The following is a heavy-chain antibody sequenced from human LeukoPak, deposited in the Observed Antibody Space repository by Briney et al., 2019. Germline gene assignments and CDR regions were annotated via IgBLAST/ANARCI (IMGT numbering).Heavy chain of an antibody. D-gene: IGHD6-19*01. V-gene: IGHV3-49*04. Sequence: GGSLRLSCTASGFTFGDYAMSWVRQAPGKGREGVGFIRSKAYGGTTEYAASVKGRFTISRDDSKSIAYLQMNSLKTEDTAVYYCTRYHWAVADLYYFDYWGQGTLVSVSS. J-gene: IGHJ4*02. CDR1: GFTFGDYA. CDR2: IRSKAYGGTT. CDR3: TRYHWAVADLYYFDY.